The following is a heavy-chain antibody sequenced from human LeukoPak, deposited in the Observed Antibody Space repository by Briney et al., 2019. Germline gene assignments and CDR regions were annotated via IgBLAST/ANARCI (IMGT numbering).Heavy chain of an antibody. CDR1: GYTFTGYY. Sequence: ASVKVSCKASGYTFTGYYMHWVRQAPGQGLEWMGRINPNSGGTNYAQKFQGRVTMTRDTSISTAYMELSRLRSDDTAVYYCARPSDSSGYYDFDYWGQGTLGTVSS. D-gene: IGHD3-22*01. CDR3: ARPSDSSGYYDFDY. V-gene: IGHV1-2*06. J-gene: IGHJ4*02. CDR2: INPNSGGT.